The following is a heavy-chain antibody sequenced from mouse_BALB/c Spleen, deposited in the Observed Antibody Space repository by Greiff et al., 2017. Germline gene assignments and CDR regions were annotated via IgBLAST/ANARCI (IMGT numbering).Heavy chain of an antibody. CDR3: ARGSNYAMDY. Sequence: QVQLQQPGAELVKPGASVKLSCKASGYTFTSYWMHWVKQRPGQGLEWIGEINPSNGRTNYNEKFKSKATLTVDKSSSTAYMQLSSLTSEDSAVYYGARGSNYAMDYWGQGTSVTVSS. J-gene: IGHJ4*01. CDR1: GYTFTSYW. V-gene: IGHV1S81*02. CDR2: INPSNGRT. D-gene: IGHD5-1*01.